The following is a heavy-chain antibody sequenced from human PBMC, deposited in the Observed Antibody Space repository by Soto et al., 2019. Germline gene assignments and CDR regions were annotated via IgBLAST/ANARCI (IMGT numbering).Heavy chain of an antibody. CDR2: ITPIFGTA. J-gene: IGHJ4*02. CDR1: GGTFSSYD. CDR3: ARQTPYCGGDCQGRSFDY. D-gene: IGHD2-21*02. Sequence: QVQLVQSGAEVKKPGSSVKVSCKASGGTFSSYDISWVRQAPGQGLEWMGGITPIFGTANYAQKFQGRVTSTADESTSTAHMELSSLSSEATAGYYCARQTPYCGGDCQGRSFDYLGPGPLVTVSS. V-gene: IGHV1-69*01.